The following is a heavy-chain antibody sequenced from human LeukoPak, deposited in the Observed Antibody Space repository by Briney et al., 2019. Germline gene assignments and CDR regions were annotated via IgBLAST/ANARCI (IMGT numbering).Heavy chain of an antibody. CDR3: ARHVGNSGSGSYLTYFDY. J-gene: IGHJ4*02. V-gene: IGHV4-39*01. CDR1: GGSISSSSYY. D-gene: IGHD3-10*01. Sequence: SETLSLTCSVSGGSISSSSYYWGWIRQPPGKGLEWIGSIYYVGSTYYNPSLKSRVTISVDTSKNQFSLKLSSVTAADTAVYYCARHVGNSGSGSYLTYFDYWGQGTLVTVSS. CDR2: IYYVGST.